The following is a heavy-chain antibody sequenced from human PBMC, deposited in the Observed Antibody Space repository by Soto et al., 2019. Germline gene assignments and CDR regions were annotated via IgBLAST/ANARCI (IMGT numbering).Heavy chain of an antibody. Sequence: PSETLSLTCTVSGGSISSSSYYWGWIRQPPGKGLEWIGSIYYSGSTYYNPSLKSRVTISVDTSKNQFSLKLSSVTAADTAVYYCARHRGYRGPGLRYDCRPLYYYYMDVWGKGTTVTVSS. CDR3: ARHRGYRGPGLRYDCRPLYYYYMDV. CDR1: GGSISSSSYY. CDR2: IYYSGST. J-gene: IGHJ6*03. D-gene: IGHD2-21*02. V-gene: IGHV4-39*01.